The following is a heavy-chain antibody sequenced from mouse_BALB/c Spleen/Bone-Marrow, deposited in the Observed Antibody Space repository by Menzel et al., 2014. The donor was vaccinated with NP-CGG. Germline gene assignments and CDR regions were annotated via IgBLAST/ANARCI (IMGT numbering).Heavy chain of an antibody. Sequence: QVQLQQSGPGLVAPSQSLSITCTASGFSLTSYGVHWVRQPPGKGLEWLGVIWAGGSTNYNSALMSRLSISKDNTKSQVFIKMNRLQTNDTAMYYCARGGEYYYAMDYWGQGTSVTVSS. CDR3: ARGGEYYYAMDY. CDR2: IWAGGST. CDR1: GFSLTSYG. V-gene: IGHV2-9*02. J-gene: IGHJ4*01.